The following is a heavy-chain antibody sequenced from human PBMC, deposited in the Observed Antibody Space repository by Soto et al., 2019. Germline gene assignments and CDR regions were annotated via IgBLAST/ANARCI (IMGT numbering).Heavy chain of an antibody. CDR3: ARNRWIQLWGFDY. CDR1: GGSISSYY. Sequence: TLSLTCTVSGGSISSYYWSWIRQPPGKGLEWIGYIYYSGSTNYNPSLKSRVTISVDTSKNQFSLKLSSVTAADTAVYYCARNRWIQLWGFDYWGQGTLVTVSS. CDR2: IYYSGST. J-gene: IGHJ4*02. D-gene: IGHD5-18*01. V-gene: IGHV4-59*01.